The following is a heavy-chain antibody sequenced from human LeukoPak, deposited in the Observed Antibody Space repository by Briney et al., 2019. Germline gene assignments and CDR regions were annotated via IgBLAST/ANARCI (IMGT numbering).Heavy chain of an antibody. Sequence: SETLSLTCTVSGGSISSGDYYWSWIRQPPGKGLEWIGYIYYSGSTYYKPSLKSRVTISVDTSKNQFSLKLSSVTAADTAVYYCARTIVVVAATLNWFDLWGQGTLVTVSS. J-gene: IGHJ5*02. CDR1: GGSISSGDYY. CDR3: ARTIVVVAATLNWFDL. V-gene: IGHV4-30-4*01. CDR2: IYYSGST. D-gene: IGHD2-15*01.